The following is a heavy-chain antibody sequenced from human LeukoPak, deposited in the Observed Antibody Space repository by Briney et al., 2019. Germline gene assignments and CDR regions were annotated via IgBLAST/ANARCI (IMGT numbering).Heavy chain of an antibody. Sequence: SETLSLTCSVSGGSINTNEYYWGWIRQPPGTGLEWVGSVDYSGDTYYNPSLKSRVTISVDTSKNQFSLKLSSVTAADTAVYYCARQDITMIRGVEDYYFDYWGQGTLVTVSS. J-gene: IGHJ4*02. CDR3: ARQDITMIRGVEDYYFDY. CDR1: GGSINTNEYY. CDR2: VDYSGDT. V-gene: IGHV4-39*01. D-gene: IGHD3-10*01.